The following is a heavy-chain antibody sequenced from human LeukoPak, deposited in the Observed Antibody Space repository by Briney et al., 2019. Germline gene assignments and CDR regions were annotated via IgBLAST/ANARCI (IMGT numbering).Heavy chain of an antibody. D-gene: IGHD1-26*01. CDR3: VREEGATDY. V-gene: IGHV3-74*01. CDR2: INSDGRTT. J-gene: IGHJ4*02. CDR1: GFIFSSYW. Sequence: PGGSLRLSCAASGFIFSSYWMLWVGQAPGKGLVWVSHINSDGRTTKYADSVKGRFTIARDNAKNTLYLQMNSLRAEDTAVYYCVREEGATDYWGQGTLVTVSS.